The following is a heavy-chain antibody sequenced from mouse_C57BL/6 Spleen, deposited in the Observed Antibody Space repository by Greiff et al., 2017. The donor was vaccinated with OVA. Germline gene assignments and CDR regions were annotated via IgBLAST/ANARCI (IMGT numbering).Heavy chain of an antibody. CDR3: ARSFITTGYFDV. CDR1: GYTFTDYN. CDR2: INPNNGGT. Sequence: VQLQQSGLELVKPGASVKIPCKASGYTFTDYNMDWVKQSHGKSLEWIGDINPNNGGTIYNQKFKGKATLTVDKSSSTAYMELRSLTSEDTAVYYCARSFITTGYFDVWGTGTTVTVSS. D-gene: IGHD1-1*01. V-gene: IGHV1-18*01. J-gene: IGHJ1*03.